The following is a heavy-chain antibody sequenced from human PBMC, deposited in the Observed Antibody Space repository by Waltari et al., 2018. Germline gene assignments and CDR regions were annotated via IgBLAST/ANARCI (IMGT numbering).Heavy chain of an antibody. CDR3: AKDTGQWLDTEYFQH. V-gene: IGHV3-23*03. J-gene: IGHJ1*01. CDR2: IYSGGST. D-gene: IGHD6-19*01. CDR1: GFHFSSYA. Sequence: EVQLLESGGGLVQPGGSLRLSCAASGFHFSSYAMSWVRQAPGKGLEWVSVIYSGGSTYYADSVKGRFTISRDNSKNTLYLQMNSLRAEDTAVYYCAKDTGQWLDTEYFQHWGQGTLVTVSS.